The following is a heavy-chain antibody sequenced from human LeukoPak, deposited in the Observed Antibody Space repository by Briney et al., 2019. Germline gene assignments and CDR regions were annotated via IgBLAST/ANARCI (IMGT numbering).Heavy chain of an antibody. V-gene: IGHV4-39*01. CDR3: ARLPTARVSPQTGTTLDY. D-gene: IGHD1-1*01. J-gene: IGHJ4*02. CDR1: GGSISSSSYY. Sequence: PSETLSLTCTVSGGSISSSSYYWGWIRQPPGKGPEGIGRIYYGVSTYDNPYLKSRVTISVDTSKNQFSLKLSSVNAADTAVYYCARLPTARVSPQTGTTLDYWGQGTLVTVSS. CDR2: IYYGVST.